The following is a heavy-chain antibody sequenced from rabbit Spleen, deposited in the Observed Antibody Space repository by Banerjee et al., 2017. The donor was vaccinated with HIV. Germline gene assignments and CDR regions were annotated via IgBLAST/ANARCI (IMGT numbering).Heavy chain of an antibody. CDR3: ARDLVGVIGWNFYL. V-gene: IGHV1S40*01. CDR1: GVSFSVSSY. CDR2: INVATGKP. J-gene: IGHJ4*01. D-gene: IGHD1-1*01. Sequence: QSLEESGGDLVKPGASLTLTCIASGVSFSVSSYMCWVRQAPGKGLEWIACINVATGKPVYATWAKGRFTISRTSSTTVTLRMTSLTAADTATYFCARDLVGVIGWNFYLWGPGTLVTVS.